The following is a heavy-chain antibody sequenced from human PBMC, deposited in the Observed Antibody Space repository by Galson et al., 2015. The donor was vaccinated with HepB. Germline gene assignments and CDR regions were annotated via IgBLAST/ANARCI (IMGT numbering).Heavy chain of an antibody. D-gene: IGHD6-19*01. CDR2: IYYSGST. CDR1: GGSISSYY. Sequence: ETLSLTCTVSGGSISSYYWSWIRQPPGKGLEWIGYIYYSGSTNYNPSLKSRVTISVDTSKNQFSLKLSSVTAADTAVYYCARVPHGAEQWRPYYYYGMDVWGQGTTVTVSS. CDR3: ARVPHGAEQWRPYYYYGMDV. V-gene: IGHV4-59*01. J-gene: IGHJ6*02.